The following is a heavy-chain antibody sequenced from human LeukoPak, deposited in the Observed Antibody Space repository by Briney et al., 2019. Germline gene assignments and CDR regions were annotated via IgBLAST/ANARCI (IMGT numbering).Heavy chain of an antibody. CDR2: IYYSGST. J-gene: IGHJ4*02. V-gene: IGHV4-38-2*01. Sequence: GSLRLSCAASGFTFDDYAMHWVRQAPGKGLEGVGSIYYSGSTYYNPSLKSRVTISVDTSKNQFSLKLSSVTAADTAVYYCARPRGSGSDYNDAKRFGDYWGQGTLVTVSS. CDR1: GFTFDDYA. D-gene: IGHD3-10*01. CDR3: ARPRGSGSDYNDAKRFGDY.